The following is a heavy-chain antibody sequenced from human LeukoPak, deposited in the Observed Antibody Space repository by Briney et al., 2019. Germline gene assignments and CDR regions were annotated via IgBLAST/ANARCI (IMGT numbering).Heavy chain of an antibody. D-gene: IGHD7-27*01. CDR3: ARSTNWGWYFDY. CDR2: IKQAGSEK. V-gene: IGHV3-7*04. Sequence: VANIKQAGSEKYYLDSLKGRFTISRDNAKNSLYLQMNSLRAEDTAVYYCARSTNWGWYFDYWGQGTLVTVSS. J-gene: IGHJ4*02.